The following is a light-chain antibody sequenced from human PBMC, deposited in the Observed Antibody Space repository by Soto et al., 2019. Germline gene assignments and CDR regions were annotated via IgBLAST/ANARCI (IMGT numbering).Light chain of an antibody. CDR3: QHWGTT. J-gene: IGKJ1*01. CDR1: VSVISKS. Sequence: IVMTQSPDSLAVSLVESATLSCKTSVSVISKSLAWYQQKPGQAPRLLIYGSSSRATGVPDRFRGGGSGTDFTLTISRLEPEDFAVYYCQHWGTTFGQGTKWIS. CDR2: GSS. V-gene: IGKV3-20*01.